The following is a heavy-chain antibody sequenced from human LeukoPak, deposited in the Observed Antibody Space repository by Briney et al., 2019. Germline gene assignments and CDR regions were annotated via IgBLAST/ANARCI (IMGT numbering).Heavy chain of an antibody. J-gene: IGHJ4*02. CDR3: AHGTMYQLDY. CDR1: GFTFSSYE. Sequence: GGSLRLSCAASGFTFSSYEMNWVRQAPGKGLEWVSGILGGAGSTYYADSVKGRFTISRDNSKNALYLQMNSLRAEDTAVYYCAHGTMYQLDYWGQGTLVTVSS. CDR2: ILGGAGST. D-gene: IGHD2-2*01. V-gene: IGHV3-23*01.